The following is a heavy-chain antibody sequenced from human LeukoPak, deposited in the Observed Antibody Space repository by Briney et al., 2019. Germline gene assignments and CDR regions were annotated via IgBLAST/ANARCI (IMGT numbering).Heavy chain of an antibody. CDR3: AKDRGGATWAYYFDY. D-gene: IGHD1-26*01. CDR1: GFTVSSNY. V-gene: IGHV3-53*01. CDR2: IYSGGST. Sequence: GGSLRLSCAASGFTVSSNYMSWVRQAPGKGLEWVSVIYSGGSTYYADSVKGRFTISRDNSKNTLYLQMNSLRAEDTAVYYCAKDRGGATWAYYFDYWGQGTLVTVSS. J-gene: IGHJ4*02.